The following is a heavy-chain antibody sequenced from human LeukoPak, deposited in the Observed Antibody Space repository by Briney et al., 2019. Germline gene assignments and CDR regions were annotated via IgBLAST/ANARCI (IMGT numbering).Heavy chain of an antibody. D-gene: IGHD3-10*01. CDR1: GYTLTGYY. CDR3: ARGVTMVRGVGY. CDR2: INPNSGGT. J-gene: IGHJ4*02. Sequence: ASVKVSCKASGYTLTGYYMHWVRQAPGQGLEWMGRINPNSGGTNYAQKFQGRVTMTRDTSISTAYMELSRLRSDDTAVYYCARGVTMVRGVGYWGQGTLVTVSS. V-gene: IGHV1-2*06.